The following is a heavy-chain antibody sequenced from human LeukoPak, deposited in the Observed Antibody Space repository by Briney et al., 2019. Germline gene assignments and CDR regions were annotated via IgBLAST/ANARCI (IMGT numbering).Heavy chain of an antibody. Sequence: GGSLRLSCAASGFTFSSYAMSWVRQAPGKGLEWVSAISGSGGSTYYADSVKGRFAISRDNSKHTVYLQMDSLRAEDTAVYYCAKSHVSTATGTGRYFDYWGQGTLVTVSS. CDR1: GFTFSSYA. D-gene: IGHD3-9*01. V-gene: IGHV3-23*01. CDR2: ISGSGGST. CDR3: AKSHVSTATGTGRYFDY. J-gene: IGHJ4*02.